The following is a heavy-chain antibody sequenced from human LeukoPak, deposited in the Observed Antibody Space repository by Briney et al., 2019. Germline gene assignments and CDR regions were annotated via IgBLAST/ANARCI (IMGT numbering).Heavy chain of an antibody. CDR3: AKGWEVTTSSLNY. D-gene: IGHD1-26*01. Sequence: GGSLRLSCAASGFTLNNHAMNWVRQAPGKGLEWVSSISGGGGSTNYADSVKGRFTISRDNSKNTLSLEMNSLRADDTAVYFCAKGWEVTTSSLNYWGQGTVVTVSS. V-gene: IGHV3-23*01. J-gene: IGHJ4*02. CDR1: GFTLNNHA. CDR2: ISGGGGST.